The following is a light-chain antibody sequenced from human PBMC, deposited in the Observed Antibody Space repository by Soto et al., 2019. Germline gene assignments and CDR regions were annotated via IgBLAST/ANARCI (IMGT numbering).Light chain of an antibody. CDR2: RAP. J-gene: IGKJ1*01. CDR1: HYIYSN. CDR3: QQYHNLWT. V-gene: IGKV3-15*01. Sequence: EIVMTQSPATLSVSPGERATLSGTASHYIYSNVAWFQQRPGQAPRLLIYRAPTRATGTPARFSGSGSGTEFTLTITSLQSEDFALYYCQQYHNLWTFGQGTKVDIK.